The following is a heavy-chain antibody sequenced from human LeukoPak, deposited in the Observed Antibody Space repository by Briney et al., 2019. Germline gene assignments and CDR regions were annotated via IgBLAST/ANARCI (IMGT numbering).Heavy chain of an antibody. CDR2: IYSTGST. Sequence: PSQTLSLTCTVSGGSISSGGYYWSWIRQPAGKGLEYIGRIYSTGSTNYNPSLRSRVTISVDTSKNHFSLKLSSATRDQTYSGSGIYTYFDYWGQGILVTVST. V-gene: IGHV4-61*02. J-gene: IGHJ4*02. D-gene: IGHD3-10*01. CDR3: IYTYFDY. CDR1: GGSISSGGYY.